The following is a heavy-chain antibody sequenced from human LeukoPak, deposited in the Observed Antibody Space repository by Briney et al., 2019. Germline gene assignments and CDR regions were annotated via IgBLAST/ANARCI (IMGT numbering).Heavy chain of an antibody. D-gene: IGHD6-19*01. Sequence: GGSPRLSCAASGFTFSSYAMSWVRQAPGKGLEWVSAISGSGGSTYYADSVKGRFTISRDNSKNTLYLQMNSLRAEDTAVYYCAKGPDLAVDGFPAPFDYWGQGTLVTVSS. CDR3: AKGPDLAVDGFPAPFDY. CDR2: ISGSGGST. CDR1: GFTFSSYA. J-gene: IGHJ4*02. V-gene: IGHV3-23*01.